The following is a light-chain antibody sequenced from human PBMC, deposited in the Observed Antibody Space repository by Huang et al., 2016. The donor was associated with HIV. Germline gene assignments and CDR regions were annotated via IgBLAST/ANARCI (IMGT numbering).Light chain of an antibody. CDR1: QSISSW. V-gene: IGKV1-5*03. CDR3: QQYNRYSYT. CDR2: KAS. J-gene: IGKJ2*01. Sequence: DIQMTHYPSTLSASVGDRVTITCRASQSISSWLAWYQQKPGNAPKVLIYKASSLESGVPSRFSGSGAGTEFTLTISSLQPDDFATYYCQQYNRYSYTFGQGTNLEIK.